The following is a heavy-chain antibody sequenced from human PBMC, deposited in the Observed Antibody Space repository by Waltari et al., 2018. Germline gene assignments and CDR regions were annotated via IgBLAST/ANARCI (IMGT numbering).Heavy chain of an antibody. CDR1: GGSISGFY. Sequence: QVQLQESGPSLLKPSETLSLICTVSGGSISGFYWRWVRQPPGKGLDWIGYIYYTGSTNFTPSLQSRVTISVYTSKNQFSLKLSCVTAADTAFYYCARGGGGDWEWFDPWGQGTLVTVSS. CDR2: IYYTGST. J-gene: IGHJ5*02. CDR3: ARGGGGDWEWFDP. V-gene: IGHV4-59*01. D-gene: IGHD2-21*02.